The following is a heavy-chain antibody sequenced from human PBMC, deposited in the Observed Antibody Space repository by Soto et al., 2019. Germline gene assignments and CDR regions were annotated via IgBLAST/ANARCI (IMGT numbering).Heavy chain of an antibody. D-gene: IGHD2-21*01. V-gene: IGHV2-5*02. CDR2: IYWDDDK. Sequence: SFPTLVNPTKTLTLTCTFSAFSLITHGVCVGCILQPPGKALEWLTFIYWDDDKRYSPSLKSRLTITKDTSKNQVVLTMTNMDPVDTATYYCARLVAAGITYYFDSWGQGTLVTVS. CDR3: ARLVAAGITYYFDS. J-gene: IGHJ4*02. CDR1: AFSLITHGVC.